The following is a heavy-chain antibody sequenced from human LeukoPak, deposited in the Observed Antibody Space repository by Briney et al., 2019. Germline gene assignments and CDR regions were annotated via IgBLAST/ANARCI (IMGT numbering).Heavy chain of an antibody. Sequence: SETLSLTCTVSGGSISSYYWSWIRQPAGKGLEWIGRIYTSGSTNYNPSLKSRVTISIDTSKNQFSLRLSSVTAADTAVYYCARARVPSPFDSWGRGTLVTVSS. CDR2: IYTSGST. J-gene: IGHJ4*02. D-gene: IGHD4/OR15-4a*01. CDR3: ARARVPSPFDS. CDR1: GGSISSYY. V-gene: IGHV4-4*07.